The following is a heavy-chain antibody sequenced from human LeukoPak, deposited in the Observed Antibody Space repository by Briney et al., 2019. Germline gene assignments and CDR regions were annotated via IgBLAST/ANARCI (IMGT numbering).Heavy chain of an antibody. CDR2: IKTDGSEK. V-gene: IGHV3-7*01. D-gene: IGHD3-3*01. Sequence: GGSLRLSCAASGFTFSNYWMSWVRQAPGKGLEWVANIKTDGSEKYYVDSMKGRFTISRDNAKTSLYLQMNSLRAEDTAVYYCARYDFWSGYFFGYWGQGTLVTVSS. CDR1: GFTFSNYW. CDR3: ARYDFWSGYFFGY. J-gene: IGHJ4*02.